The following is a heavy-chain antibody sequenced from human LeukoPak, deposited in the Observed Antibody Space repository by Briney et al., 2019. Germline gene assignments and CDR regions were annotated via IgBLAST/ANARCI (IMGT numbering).Heavy chain of an antibody. CDR3: ARENYYDSSGNDAFDV. Sequence: GGSLRLSCTVSGFTFSTYWMTWVRQAPGKGLEWVANIKQDGSEKYYVDSVKGRFTITRDNAKKALYLEMNSLRVEDTALYYCARENYYDSSGNDAFDVWGQGTMVTVSS. J-gene: IGHJ3*01. CDR2: IKQDGSEK. D-gene: IGHD3-22*01. V-gene: IGHV3-7*04. CDR1: GFTFSTYW.